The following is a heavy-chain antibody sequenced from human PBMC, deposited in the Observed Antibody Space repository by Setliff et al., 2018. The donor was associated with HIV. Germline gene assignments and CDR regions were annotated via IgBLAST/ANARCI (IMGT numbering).Heavy chain of an antibody. D-gene: IGHD6-25*01. Sequence: GGSLRLSCAASGFPFSIYGILWFRQAPGKGLEWVAFIRDDGIRRHYAGSVKGRFTISRDDSKNTVFLQMNSLRPEDTAMYYCAKDPGLPATVGGYWGHGTLVPVSS. J-gene: IGHJ4*01. CDR2: IRDDGIRR. CDR1: GFPFSIYG. CDR3: AKDPGLPATVGGY. V-gene: IGHV3-30*02.